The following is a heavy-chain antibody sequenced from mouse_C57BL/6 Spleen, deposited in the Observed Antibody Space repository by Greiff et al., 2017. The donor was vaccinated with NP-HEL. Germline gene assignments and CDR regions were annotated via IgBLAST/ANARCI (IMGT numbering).Heavy chain of an antibody. D-gene: IGHD1-1*01. V-gene: IGHV3-6*01. CDR3: AREKTTVVATRYFDV. CDR2: ISYDGSN. J-gene: IGHJ1*03. Sequence: ESGPGLVKPSQSLSLTCSVTGYSITSGYYWNWIRQFPGNKLEWMGYISYDGSNNYNPSLKNRISITRDTSKNQFFLKLNSVTTEDTATYYCAREKTTVVATRYFDVWGTGTTVTVSS. CDR1: GYSITSGYY.